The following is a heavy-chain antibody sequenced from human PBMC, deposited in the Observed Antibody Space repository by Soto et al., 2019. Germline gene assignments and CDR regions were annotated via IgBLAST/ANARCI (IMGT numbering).Heavy chain of an antibody. V-gene: IGHV1-8*02. J-gene: IGHJ4*02. CDR1: GGTFSSYA. Sequence: ASVKVSCKASGGTFSSYAISWVRQAPGQGLEWMGWMIPICGKTNYAQKFQGRVTMTRNTSISTAYMELSSLRSEDTAVYYCARIEPLRSHYWGQGTLVTVSS. CDR2: MIPICGKT. CDR3: ARIEPLRSHY.